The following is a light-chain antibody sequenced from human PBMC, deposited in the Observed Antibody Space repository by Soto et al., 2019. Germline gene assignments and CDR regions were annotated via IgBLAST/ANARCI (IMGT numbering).Light chain of an antibody. Sequence: DIQMTQSPSSLSASVGDRVPVACRASQDIGTYLAWYQQKLGKAPKLLIYDASSLETGVPSRFSGSGSGTDCTFTISSLQPEDFETYYCQQHDSLPLTFGGGTKVDIK. CDR1: QDIGTY. J-gene: IGKJ4*01. V-gene: IGKV1-33*01. CDR3: QQHDSLPLT. CDR2: DAS.